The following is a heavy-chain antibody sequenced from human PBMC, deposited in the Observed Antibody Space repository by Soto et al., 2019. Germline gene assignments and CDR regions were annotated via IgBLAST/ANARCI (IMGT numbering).Heavy chain of an antibody. J-gene: IGHJ4*02. Sequence: SDTLSLTCTVSGGSVTNSSYYWGWIRQSPGQGLEWIGSVYYRGRSYSKSSGKSRVTISVDTSKNRFSLSLYSVTASDTAVYSCARRDNWNQPVYFDYWGQGTLVTVSS. V-gene: IGHV4-39*01. CDR3: ARRDNWNQPVYFDY. CDR2: VYYRGRS. CDR1: GGSVTNSSYY. D-gene: IGHD1-20*01.